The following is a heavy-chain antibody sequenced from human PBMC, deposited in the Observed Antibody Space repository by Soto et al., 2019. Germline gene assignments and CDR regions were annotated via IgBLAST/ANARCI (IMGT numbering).Heavy chain of an antibody. J-gene: IGHJ4*02. D-gene: IGHD5-18*01. Sequence: SETLSLTCTVSGGYVSSGSYYWSWIRQPPGKGLEWIGYIYYSGSTNYNPSLKSRVTISVDTSKNQFSLKLSSVTAADTAVYYCARQVLGYSYGYDTYTFDYWGQGSLVTVSS. CDR2: IYYSGST. V-gene: IGHV4-61*01. CDR3: ARQVLGYSYGYDTYTFDY. CDR1: GGYVSSGSYY.